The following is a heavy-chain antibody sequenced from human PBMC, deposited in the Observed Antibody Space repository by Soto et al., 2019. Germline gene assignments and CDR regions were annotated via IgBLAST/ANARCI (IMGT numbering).Heavy chain of an antibody. CDR1: GYTFTVYY. CDR3: ARDAVASNYYYGMDV. Sequence: AVKASCKASGYTFTVYYMHWVRQAPGQGPEWMGWIIPIFGAANYAQKFQGRVTITADKSTSTAYMELSSLRSEDTAVYYCARDAVASNYYYGMDVWGQGTTVTVSS. J-gene: IGHJ6*02. CDR2: IIPIFGAA. D-gene: IGHD6-19*01. V-gene: IGHV1-69*06.